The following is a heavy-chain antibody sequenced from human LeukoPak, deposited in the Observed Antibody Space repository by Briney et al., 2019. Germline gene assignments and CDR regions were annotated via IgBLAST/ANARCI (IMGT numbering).Heavy chain of an antibody. CDR2: IYHTGTT. J-gene: IGHJ3*02. CDR1: GGSISSGGHY. CDR3: ARSPDDAFDI. Sequence: PSETLSLTCTVSGGSISSGGHYWTWIRQHPGKGLEWIAYIYHTGTTYYNPSLKSRVNISVDTSKNQFSLKLSSVTAADTAVYYCARSPDDAFDIWGQGTMVTVPS. V-gene: IGHV4-31*03.